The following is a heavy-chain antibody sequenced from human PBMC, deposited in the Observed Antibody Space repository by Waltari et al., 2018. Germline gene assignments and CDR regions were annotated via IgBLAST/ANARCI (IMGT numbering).Heavy chain of an antibody. D-gene: IGHD2-8*01. CDR3: ARMYGAFDI. V-gene: IGHV4-59*08. CDR1: GGSISSYY. Sequence: QVQLQESGPGLVKPSETLSLTCTVSGGSISSYYWSWIRQPPGKGLEWIGYIYYSGSTNYNPSLKSRVTISVDTSKNQFSLKLSSVTAADTAVYYCARMYGAFDIWGQGTMVTVSS. J-gene: IGHJ3*02. CDR2: IYYSGST.